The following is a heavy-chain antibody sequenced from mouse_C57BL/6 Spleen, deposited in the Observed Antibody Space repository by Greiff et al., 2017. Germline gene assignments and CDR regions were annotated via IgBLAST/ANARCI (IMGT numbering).Heavy chain of an antibody. CDR2: ISYDGSN. J-gene: IGHJ4*01. Sequence: EVKVEESGPGLVKPSQSLSLTCSVTGYSITSGSYWNWIRQFPGNKLEWMGYISYDGSNNYNPSLKNRISVTRDTSKNQFFLKLNSVTTEDTATYYCARDWGNGAMDYWGQGTSVTVSS. D-gene: IGHD2-1*01. CDR3: ARDWGNGAMDY. V-gene: IGHV3-6*01. CDR1: GYSITSGSY.